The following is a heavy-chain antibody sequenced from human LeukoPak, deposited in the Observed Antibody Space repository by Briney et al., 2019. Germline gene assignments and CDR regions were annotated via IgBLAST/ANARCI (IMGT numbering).Heavy chain of an antibody. J-gene: IGHJ6*03. CDR2: IYYSGST. V-gene: IGHV4-59*08. D-gene: IGHD3-22*01. Sequence: PSETLSLTCTVSGGSISSYFWSWIRQPPGKGLEWIGYIYYSGSTNYNPSLKSRVTISVDTSKNQFSLKLSSVTAADTAVYYCARVTSSGYIHYYYMDVWGKGTTVTVSS. CDR3: ARVTSSGYIHYYYMDV. CDR1: GGSISSYF.